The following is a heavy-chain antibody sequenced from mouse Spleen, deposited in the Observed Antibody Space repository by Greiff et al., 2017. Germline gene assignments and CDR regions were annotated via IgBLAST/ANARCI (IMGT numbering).Heavy chain of an antibody. CDR1: GYTFTDYY. Sequence: EVQLQQSGPELVKPGASVKISCKASGYTFTDYYMNWVKQSHGKSLEWIGDINPNNGGTSYNQKFKGKATLTVDKSSSTAYMELRSLTSEDSAVYYCARLGLRTGFDYWGQGTTLTVSS. D-gene: IGHD3-1*01. CDR3: ARLGLRTGFDY. J-gene: IGHJ2*01. V-gene: IGHV1-26*01. CDR2: INPNNGGT.